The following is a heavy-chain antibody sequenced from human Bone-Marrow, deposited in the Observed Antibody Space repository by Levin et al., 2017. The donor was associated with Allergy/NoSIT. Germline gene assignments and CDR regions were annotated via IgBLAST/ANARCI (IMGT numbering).Heavy chain of an antibody. CDR1: GYTFRSYA. D-gene: IGHD3-22*01. J-gene: IGHJ4*02. CDR2: ISGPGDRT. CDR3: AIGYDSSGYYPQYYFDY. V-gene: IGHV3-23*01. Sequence: GGSLRLSCAGSGYTFRSYAMTWVRQAPGKGLEWVAGISGPGDRTYYSDSVTGRFVISRDNSQNTMSLEMHSLKAEDTAIYYCAIGYDSSGYYPQYYFDYWGQGALVTVSS.